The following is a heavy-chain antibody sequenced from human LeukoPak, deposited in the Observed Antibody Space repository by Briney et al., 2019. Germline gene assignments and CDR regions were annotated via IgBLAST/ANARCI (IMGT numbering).Heavy chain of an antibody. Sequence: SETLSLTCTVSGGSISSSNYYWSWIRPPPGKELEWIASINYGGTTYYNPSLKSRVTISVDTSKNQFSLRLSSVTAADTAVYFCARYVVFGSGKYYFDYWGQGSLVTVSS. CDR3: ARYVVFGSGKYYFDY. V-gene: IGHV4-39*01. D-gene: IGHD3-10*01. CDR1: GGSISSSNYY. J-gene: IGHJ4*02. CDR2: INYGGTT.